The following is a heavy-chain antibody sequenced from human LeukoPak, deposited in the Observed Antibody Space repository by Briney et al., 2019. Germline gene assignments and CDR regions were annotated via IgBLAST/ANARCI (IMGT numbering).Heavy chain of an antibody. J-gene: IGHJ6*03. Sequence: GGSLRLSCAASGFTFSRYGMHWVRQAPGKGLEWGTAISYDGSNKYYADSVKGRFTISRDNSKNTLYVQMNSLRAEDTAVYYCAKEGYSRGYYSYYYMDVWGKGTTVTVSS. CDR1: GFTFSRYG. CDR2: ISYDGSNK. D-gene: IGHD6-13*01. CDR3: AKEGYSRGYYSYYYMDV. V-gene: IGHV3-30*04.